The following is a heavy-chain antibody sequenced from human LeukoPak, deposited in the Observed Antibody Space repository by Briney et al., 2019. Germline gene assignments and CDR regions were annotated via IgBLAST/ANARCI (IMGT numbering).Heavy chain of an antibody. CDR2: INPNSGGT. CDR1: GYTFTGYY. Sequence: ASVKVSCKASGYTFTGYYMHWVRQAPGQGLEWMGWINPNSGGTNYAQKFQGWVTMTRDTSISTAYMELSRLRSDDTAVYYCATGESSSWYYFDYWGQGTLVTVSS. D-gene: IGHD6-13*01. V-gene: IGHV1-2*04. J-gene: IGHJ4*02. CDR3: ATGESSSWYYFDY.